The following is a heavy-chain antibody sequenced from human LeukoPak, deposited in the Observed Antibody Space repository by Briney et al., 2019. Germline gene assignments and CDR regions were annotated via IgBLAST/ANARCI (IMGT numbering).Heavy chain of an antibody. V-gene: IGHV1-8*01. D-gene: IGHD5-18*01. J-gene: IGHJ3*02. CDR2: VNSSSGYT. CDR3: ATAQLGDAFDI. Sequence: ASVKVSCKASGYTFTDYDLNWVRQTTGQGLEWMGWVNSSSGYTGYAQKFQGRVTMTEDTSTDTAYMELSSLRSEDTAVYYCATAQLGDAFDIWGQGTMVTVSS. CDR1: GYTFTDYD.